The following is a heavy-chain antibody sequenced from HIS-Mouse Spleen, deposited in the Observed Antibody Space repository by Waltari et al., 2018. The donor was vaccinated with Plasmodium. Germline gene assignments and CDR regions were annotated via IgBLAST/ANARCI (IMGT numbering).Heavy chain of an antibody. CDR3: ARGQLGIDAFDI. CDR1: GGSFSGSY. D-gene: IGHD7-27*01. V-gene: IGHV4-34*01. J-gene: IGHJ3*02. Sequence: QVQLQQWGAGLLKPSETLSLTCAVYGGSFSGSYWSWIRQPPGKGLEWLGEINHSGSTNYNPSLKSRVTISVDTSKNQFSLKLSSVTAADTAVYYCARGQLGIDAFDIWGQGTMVTVSS. CDR2: INHSGST.